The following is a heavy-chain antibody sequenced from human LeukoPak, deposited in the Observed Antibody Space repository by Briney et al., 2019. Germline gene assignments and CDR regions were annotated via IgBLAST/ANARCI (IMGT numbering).Heavy chain of an antibody. Sequence: GGSLRLSCAASGFTFSSYSMNWVRQAPGKGLEWVSSISSSSSYIYYADSVKGRFTISRDNAKNSLYLQMNSLRSEDTAVYYCARGEGAYYYYMDVWGKGTTVTVSS. V-gene: IGHV3-21*04. J-gene: IGHJ6*03. CDR2: ISSSSSYI. CDR3: ARGEGAYYYYMDV. CDR1: GFTFSSYS.